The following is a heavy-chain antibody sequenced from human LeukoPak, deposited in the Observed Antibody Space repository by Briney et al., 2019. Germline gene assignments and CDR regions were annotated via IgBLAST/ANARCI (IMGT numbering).Heavy chain of an antibody. J-gene: IGHJ4*02. CDR1: GFTFSSHA. V-gene: IGHV3-23*01. CDR3: AKLYYGDYNQPFDY. Sequence: AGGSLRLSCAASGFTFSSHALSWVRQAPGKGLEWVSSLSGSGYNTYYADSVKGRFTISRDNSKNTVYLQMNSLRAEDTAVYYCAKLYYGDYNQPFDYWGQGTLVTVSS. D-gene: IGHD4-17*01. CDR2: LSGSGYNT.